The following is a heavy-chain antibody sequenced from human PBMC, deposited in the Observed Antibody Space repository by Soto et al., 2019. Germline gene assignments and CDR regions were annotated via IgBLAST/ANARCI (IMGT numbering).Heavy chain of an antibody. CDR3: ARDVGSYDILTGYPYYMDV. CDR2: IKQDGSEN. Sequence: GSLRLSCAASGFTFCSYWISWVRQAPGKGLEWVANIKQDGSENYYVDSVKGRFTISRDNAKNSLYLQMNSLRAEDTAVYYCARDVGSYDILTGYPYYMDVWGKGTTVTVSS. D-gene: IGHD3-9*01. V-gene: IGHV3-7*01. J-gene: IGHJ6*03. CDR1: GFTFCSYW.